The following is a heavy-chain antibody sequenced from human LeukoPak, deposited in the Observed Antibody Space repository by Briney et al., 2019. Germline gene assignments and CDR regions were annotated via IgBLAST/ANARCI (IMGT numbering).Heavy chain of an antibody. CDR1: GFTFSDYY. Sequence: GGSLRLSCAASGFTFSDYYMSWIRQAPGKGLGWVSYISSSGSTIYYADSVKGRFTISRDNAKNSLYLQMNSLRAEDTAVYYCAREQRYSGYDCFDYWGQGTLVTVSS. CDR3: AREQRYSGYDCFDY. CDR2: ISSSGSTI. J-gene: IGHJ4*02. D-gene: IGHD5-12*01. V-gene: IGHV3-11*01.